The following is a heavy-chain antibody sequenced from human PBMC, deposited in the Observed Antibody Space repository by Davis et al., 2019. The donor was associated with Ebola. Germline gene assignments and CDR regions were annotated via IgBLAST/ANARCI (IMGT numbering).Heavy chain of an antibody. CDR2: ISNIGWT. V-gene: IGHV4-59*01. CDR1: GDSISTYS. D-gene: IGHD1-1*01. J-gene: IGHJ6*03. CDR3: ARTTLPDPPSHYYFFMDV. Sequence: MPGGSLRLSCTVSGDSISTYSWSWIRQPPGKGLEWLGYISNIGWTNYNASLKSRVTISVDTSKNHFSLRLSSVIAADTAVYYCARTTLPDPPSHYYFFMDVWGKGTTVTVSS.